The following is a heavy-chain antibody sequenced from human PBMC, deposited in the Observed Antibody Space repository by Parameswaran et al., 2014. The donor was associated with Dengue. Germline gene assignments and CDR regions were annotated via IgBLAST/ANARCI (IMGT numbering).Heavy chain of an antibody. J-gene: IGHJ4*02. CDR3: ARGTGGAYNDFWSGYYMPRDY. Sequence: SWVRQAPGQGLEWMGGIFPIFGAPNYAQKFQGRVTITADESTSTAYMELSSLRSEDTALYYCARGTGGAYNDFWSGYYMPRDYWGQGTLVTSPQ. D-gene: IGHD3-3*01. CDR2: IFPIFGAP. V-gene: IGHV1-69*01.